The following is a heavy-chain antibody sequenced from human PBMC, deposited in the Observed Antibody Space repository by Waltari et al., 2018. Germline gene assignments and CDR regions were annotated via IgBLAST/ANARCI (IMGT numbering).Heavy chain of an antibody. J-gene: IGHJ3*02. V-gene: IGHV3-74*01. D-gene: IGHD4-17*01. CDR1: GFTFSSYW. CDR3: ARGRDDYPLSAFDT. Sequence: EVQLVESGGGLVQPGGSLRLACAASGFTFSSYWLHWVRQAPGKAVVGVSRSKSDGSSTTYADSVKGRFTISRDNAKNTLSLQMNSLRGEDTAVYYCARGRDDYPLSAFDTWGQGTMVTVSS. CDR2: SKSDGSST.